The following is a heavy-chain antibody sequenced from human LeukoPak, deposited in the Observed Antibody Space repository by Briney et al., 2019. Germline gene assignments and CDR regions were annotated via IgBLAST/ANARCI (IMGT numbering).Heavy chain of an antibody. Sequence: PSETLSLTCTVSGGSISSYYWSWIRQPPGKGLEWIGYIYYSGSTYYNPSLKSRVTISVDTSKNQFSLKLSSVTAADTAVYYCARSFAGIVVVPAAIEGWGQGTLVTVSS. CDR3: ARSFAGIVVVPAAIEG. CDR2: IYYSGST. D-gene: IGHD2-2*01. CDR1: GGSISSYY. J-gene: IGHJ4*02. V-gene: IGHV4-59*12.